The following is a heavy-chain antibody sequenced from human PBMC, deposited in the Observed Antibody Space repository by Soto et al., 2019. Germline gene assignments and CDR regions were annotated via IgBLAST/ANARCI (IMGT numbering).Heavy chain of an antibody. V-gene: IGHV3-48*01. Sequence: GGSLRLSCAASGFTFSSYGMHWVRQAPGKGLEWVSYISSSGNTIYYADSVKGRFTISRDNAKNSLFLQMNSLRAEDTDVYYCARYYDILTVWGQGTLVTVSS. J-gene: IGHJ4*02. CDR2: ISSSGNTI. CDR1: GFTFSSYG. D-gene: IGHD3-9*01. CDR3: ARYYDILTV.